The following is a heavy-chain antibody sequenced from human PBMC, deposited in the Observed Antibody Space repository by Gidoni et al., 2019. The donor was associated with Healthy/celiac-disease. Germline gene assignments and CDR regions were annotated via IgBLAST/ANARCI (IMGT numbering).Heavy chain of an antibody. Sequence: EVQLGESGGGLVKPGGSLRLSCAATGFTCSSYSMNWVRQAPGTGLDWVSLMCSCSSYIYYADSVKGRFTISRDNAKNSLYLQMNRLRAEDTAVYYCARGGDIVVVVAAHFDYWGQGTLVTVSS. CDR2: MCSCSSYI. D-gene: IGHD2-15*01. J-gene: IGHJ4*02. CDR1: GFTCSSYS. V-gene: IGHV3-21*01. CDR3: ARGGDIVVVVAAHFDY.